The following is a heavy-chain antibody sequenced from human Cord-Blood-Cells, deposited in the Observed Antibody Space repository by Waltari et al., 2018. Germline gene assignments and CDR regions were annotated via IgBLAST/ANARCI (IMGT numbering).Heavy chain of an antibody. V-gene: IGHV4-34*01. Sequence: QVQLQQWGAGLLKPSETLSPTCAVYGGSFSGYYWSWIRQPPGKGLEWFGEINHSGSTNYNPSLKSRVTISVDTSKNQFSLKLSSVTAADTAVYYCARGRGAARHFDYWGQGTLVTVSS. CDR3: ARGRGAARHFDY. D-gene: IGHD6-6*01. CDR2: INHSGST. CDR1: GGSFSGYY. J-gene: IGHJ4*02.